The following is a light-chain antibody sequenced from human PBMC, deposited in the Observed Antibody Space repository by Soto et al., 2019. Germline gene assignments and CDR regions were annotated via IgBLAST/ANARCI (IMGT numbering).Light chain of an antibody. J-gene: IGLJ2*01. CDR1: SSNIGENF. V-gene: IGLV1-51*01. CDR2: DDA. CDR3: AAWDNSLIEMV. Sequence: QSILTQPPSVSAAPGQNVTISCSGASSNIGENFVSWYQQLPGTAPRLIIYDDAKVYSGIPDRFSGSKSGTSATLGISGLQTGDEADYYCAAWDNSLIEMVLGGGTKLTVL.